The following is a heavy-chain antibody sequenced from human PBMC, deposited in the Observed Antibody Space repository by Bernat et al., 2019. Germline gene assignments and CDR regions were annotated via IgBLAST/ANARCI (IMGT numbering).Heavy chain of an antibody. J-gene: IGHJ4*02. V-gene: IGHV3-33*01. CDR3: ARGSGPYRNGIYNPHFDY. D-gene: IGHD1-1*01. CDR2: IWYDGSNK. Sequence: QAQLVESGGDVVQPGRSLRLSCAASGISFSSYAMHWVRQAPGTGLEWVAVIWYDGSNKYYADSVKGRFTVSRDNSKKALDLQMDRLRVEDAAVYYCARGSGPYRNGIYNPHFDYWGQGTLVTVSS. CDR1: GISFSSYA.